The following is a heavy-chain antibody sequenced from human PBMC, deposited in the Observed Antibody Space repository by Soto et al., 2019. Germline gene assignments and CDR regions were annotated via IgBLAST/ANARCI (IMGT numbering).Heavy chain of an antibody. CDR1: GFTFSTYA. Sequence: EVQLLESGGGLIQPGGSLRLSCAASGFTFSTYAMRWVRQAPGKGLEWVSAISASGDITYYADSVKGRFTISRDSSKNTLYLQMNGLRAEDTAIYYCAKDSNLIPWRSNHCGQGTLVTVSS. J-gene: IGHJ5*02. CDR2: ISASGDIT. V-gene: IGHV3-23*01. CDR3: AKDSNLIPWRSNH. D-gene: IGHD3-10*01.